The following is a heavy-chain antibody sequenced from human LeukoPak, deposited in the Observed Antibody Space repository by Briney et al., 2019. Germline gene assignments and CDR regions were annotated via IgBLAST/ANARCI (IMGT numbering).Heavy chain of an antibody. D-gene: IGHD4-23*01. CDR1: GLTFSSYS. J-gene: IGHJ3*02. CDR3: AKSLAYNGGNSVVAFDI. CDR2: ISSSSSYI. V-gene: IGHV3-21*04. Sequence: GGSLRLSCAASGLTFSSYSMNWVRQAPGKGLEWVSSISSSSSYIYYADSVKGRFTISRDNSKNTLYLQMNSLRAEDTAVYYCAKSLAYNGGNSVVAFDIWGQGTMVTVSS.